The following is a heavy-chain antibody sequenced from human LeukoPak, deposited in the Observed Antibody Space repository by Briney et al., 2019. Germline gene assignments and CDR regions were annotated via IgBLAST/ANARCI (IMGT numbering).Heavy chain of an antibody. CDR2: IKQDGSEK. J-gene: IGHJ4*02. Sequence: PGGSLRLSCAISVLTFSSYWMTWVRQAPGKGLELVANIKQDGSEKYYVDSVKGPFTISRDNAKNSLYLQMSSLRVEDTAVYYCARVGCTTTSCLANWGQGTLVTVSS. CDR3: ARVGCTTTSCLAN. D-gene: IGHD2-2*01. CDR1: VLTFSSYW. V-gene: IGHV3-7*01.